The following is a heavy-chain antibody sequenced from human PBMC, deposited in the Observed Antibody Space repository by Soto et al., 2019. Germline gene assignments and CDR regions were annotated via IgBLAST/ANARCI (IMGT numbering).Heavy chain of an antibody. J-gene: IGHJ6*02. CDR3: ARLGYCSSTSCNRYYCYGMDV. CDR2: IWYDGSNK. D-gene: IGHD2-2*01. Sequence: GGSLRLSCAASGFTFSSYGMHWVRQAPGKGLEWVAVIWYDGSNKYYADSVKGRFTISRDNSKNTLYLQMNSLRAEDTAVYYCARLGYCSSTSCNRYYCYGMDVWGQGTMVTVSS. V-gene: IGHV3-33*01. CDR1: GFTFSSYG.